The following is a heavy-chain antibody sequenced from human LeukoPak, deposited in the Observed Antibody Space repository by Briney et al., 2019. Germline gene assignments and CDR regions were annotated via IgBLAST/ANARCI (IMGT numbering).Heavy chain of an antibody. D-gene: IGHD6-19*01. CDR3: AKAPSSIAVAGKGTYYYYYMDV. CDR1: GFTFDDYT. J-gene: IGHJ6*03. CDR2: ISWDGGST. V-gene: IGHV3-43*01. Sequence: PGRSLRLSCAASGFTFDDYTMHCVRQAPGKGLEWVSLISWDGGSTYYADSVKGRFTISRDNSKNSLYLQMNSLRTEDTALYYCAKAPSSIAVAGKGTYYYYYMDVWGKGTTATVSS.